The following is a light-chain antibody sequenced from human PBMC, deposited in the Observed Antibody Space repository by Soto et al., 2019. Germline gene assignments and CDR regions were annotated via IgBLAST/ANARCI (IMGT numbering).Light chain of an antibody. CDR1: SSNIGTFY. J-gene: IGLJ7*01. CDR3: AAWDDSLSGPGV. CDR2: KNN. V-gene: IGLV1-47*01. Sequence: QSVLTQPPSASGTPGQRVTISCSGSSSNIGTFYVYWYQQLPGTAPKLLIYKNNQRPLGVPDRFSGSKSGTSASLAISGLRSEDEAYYYCAAWDDSLSGPGVFGGGTQRTVL.